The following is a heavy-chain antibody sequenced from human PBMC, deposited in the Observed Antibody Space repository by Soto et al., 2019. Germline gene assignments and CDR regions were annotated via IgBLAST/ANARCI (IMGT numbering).Heavy chain of an antibody. Sequence: PSETLSLTCTVSGGSISSYYWSWIRQPPGKGLEWIGYIYYSGSTKYNPSLKSRVTISVDTSKNQFSLKLNSVTAADTAVYYCARGRGDTAMAWYYWGRGTLVTVSS. CDR2: IYYSGST. V-gene: IGHV4-59*01. CDR1: GGSISSYY. CDR3: ARGRGDTAMAWYY. J-gene: IGHJ4*02. D-gene: IGHD5-18*01.